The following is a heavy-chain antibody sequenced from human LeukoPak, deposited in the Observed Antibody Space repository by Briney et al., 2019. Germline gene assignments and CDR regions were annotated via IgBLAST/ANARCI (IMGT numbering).Heavy chain of an antibody. J-gene: IGHJ6*02. CDR3: ARVLRGVAGDVLSGMDV. V-gene: IGHV3-30*04. Sequence: GRSLRLSCAASGFTFGSYAMHWVRQAPGKGLEWVAVISYDGSNKYYADSMKGRFTISRDNSKNTLYLQMNSLRSEDTAVYYCARVLRGVAGDVLSGMDVWGQGTTVTVSS. CDR1: GFTFGSYA. D-gene: IGHD6-19*01. CDR2: ISYDGSNK.